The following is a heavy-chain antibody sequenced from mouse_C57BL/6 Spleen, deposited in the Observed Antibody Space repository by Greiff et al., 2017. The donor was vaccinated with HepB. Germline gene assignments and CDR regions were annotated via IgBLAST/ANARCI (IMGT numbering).Heavy chain of an antibody. J-gene: IGHJ3*01. CDR3: ARDYYGSSYERGPWFAY. D-gene: IGHD1-1*01. CDR2: ISDGGSYT. Sequence: EVKLVESGGGLVKPGGSLKLSCAASGFTFSSYAMSWVRQTPEKRLEWVATISDGGSYTYYPDNVKGRFTISRDNAKNNLYLQMSHLKSEDTAMYYCARDYYGSSYERGPWFAYWGQVTLVTVSA. CDR1: GFTFSSYA. V-gene: IGHV5-4*01.